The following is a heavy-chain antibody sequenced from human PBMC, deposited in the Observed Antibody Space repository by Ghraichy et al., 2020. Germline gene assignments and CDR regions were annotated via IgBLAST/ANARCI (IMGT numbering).Heavy chain of an antibody. CDR2: INHSGST. CDR1: GGSFSGYY. D-gene: IGHD3-16*02. J-gene: IGHJ5*02. Sequence: SETLSLTCAVYGGSFSGYYWSWIRQPPGKGLEWIGEINHSGSTNYNPSLKSRVAISVDTSKNQFSLKLSSVTAADTAVYYCARRAGYDYVWGSYRSWGQGTLVTVSS. CDR3: ARRAGYDYVWGSYRS. V-gene: IGHV4-34*01.